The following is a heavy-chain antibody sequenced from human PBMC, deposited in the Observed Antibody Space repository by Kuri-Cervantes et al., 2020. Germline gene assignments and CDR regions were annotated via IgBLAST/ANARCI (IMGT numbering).Heavy chain of an antibody. CDR2: INPNSGGT. J-gene: IGHJ6*03. CDR1: GYTFTGYY. D-gene: IGHD2-2*02. V-gene: IGHV1-2*02. Sequence: ASVKVSCKASGYTFTGYYMHWVRQAPGQGLEWMGWINPNSGGTNYAQKFQGRVTMTRDTSISTAYMELSRLRSDDTAVYYCARGPRADTDYYYYYMDVWGEGTTVTVSS. CDR3: ARGPRADTDYYYYYMDV.